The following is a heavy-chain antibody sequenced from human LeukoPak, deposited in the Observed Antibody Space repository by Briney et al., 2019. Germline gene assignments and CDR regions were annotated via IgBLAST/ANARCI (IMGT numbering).Heavy chain of an antibody. CDR2: IYTSGRT. CDR3: ARGPWIAAAGISWFDP. Sequence: ETLSLTCTLSGGSISSYHGSGIRQPAGKGLEWSGRIYTSGRTNYNPSPKSRVTMSVDTSKNQFSLRLSSVTDADTAVYYCARGPWIAAAGISWFDPWGKGPLVPVPS. J-gene: IGHJ5*02. V-gene: IGHV4-4*07. CDR1: GGSISSYH. D-gene: IGHD6-13*01.